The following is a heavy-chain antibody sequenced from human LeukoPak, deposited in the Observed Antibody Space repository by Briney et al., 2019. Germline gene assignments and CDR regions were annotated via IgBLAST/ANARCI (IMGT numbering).Heavy chain of an antibody. J-gene: IGHJ4*02. V-gene: IGHV3-74*01. Sequence: GGSLRLSCAASGFTFSSYWMHWARQAPGKGLMWVSRFNSDGSSTSYADSVKGRFTISRDNAKNTLYLQMNSLRAEDTAVYYCARASAHDYWGQGTLVTVSS. CDR2: FNSDGSST. CDR3: ARASAHDY. CDR1: GFTFSSYW. D-gene: IGHD6-6*01.